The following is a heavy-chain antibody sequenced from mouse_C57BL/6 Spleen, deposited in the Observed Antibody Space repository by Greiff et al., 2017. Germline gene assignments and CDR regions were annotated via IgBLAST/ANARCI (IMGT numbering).Heavy chain of an antibody. Sequence: EVKLMASGGDLVKPGGSLKLSCAASGFTFSSYGMSWVRQTPDKRLEWVATISSGGSYTYYPDSVKGRFTLSRDNAKNTLYLQMSSLKSEDTAMYYGASHGTTMIYAMDYWGQGTSVTVSS. D-gene: IGHD2-4*01. CDR3: ASHGTTMIYAMDY. CDR2: ISSGGSYT. V-gene: IGHV5-6*01. CDR1: GFTFSSYG. J-gene: IGHJ4*01.